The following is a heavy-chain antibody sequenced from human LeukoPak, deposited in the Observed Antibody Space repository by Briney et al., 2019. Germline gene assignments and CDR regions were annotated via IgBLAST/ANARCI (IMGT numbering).Heavy chain of an antibody. CDR2: IIPIFGTP. CDR3: ARVDRYHFYMDV. Sequence: SVKVSCKASGGTFRTYSVTWVRQAPGQGLEWMGGIIPIFGTPNYAQKFQGRVKVTTDDATGTAYMELSSLMSEDTAIYYCARVDRYHFYMDVWGKGTPVTVSS. CDR1: GGTFRTYS. V-gene: IGHV1-69*05. J-gene: IGHJ6*03.